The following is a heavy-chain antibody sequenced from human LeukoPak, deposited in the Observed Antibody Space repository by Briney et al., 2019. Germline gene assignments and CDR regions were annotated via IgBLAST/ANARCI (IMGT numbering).Heavy chain of an antibody. Sequence: TGGSLRLSCAASGFTFSNYAMSWVRQAPGKGLEWVLAISGGSGTIYYADPVKGRFTISRDNSKNTLYLQMNTLRAEDTAVYYCAKVDGYSSGRSPSHYWGQGTLVTVSS. CDR1: GFTFSNYA. CDR2: ISGGSGTI. CDR3: AKVDGYSSGRSPSHY. V-gene: IGHV3-23*01. D-gene: IGHD3-22*01. J-gene: IGHJ4*02.